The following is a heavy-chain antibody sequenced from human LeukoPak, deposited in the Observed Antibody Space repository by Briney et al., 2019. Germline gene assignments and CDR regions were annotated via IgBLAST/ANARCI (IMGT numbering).Heavy chain of an antibody. Sequence: GGSLRLSCAASGFTLRSSAMSWVRQAPGKGLEWVSAISGDGGTISYAASVRGRFTISRGNAKNTLSLQMSSLRAGDTALYYCAKELYGNPSGYWGQGTRVTVSS. CDR2: ISGDGGTI. CDR3: AKELYGNPSGY. CDR1: GFTLRSSA. J-gene: IGHJ4*02. V-gene: IGHV3-23*01. D-gene: IGHD2-8*01.